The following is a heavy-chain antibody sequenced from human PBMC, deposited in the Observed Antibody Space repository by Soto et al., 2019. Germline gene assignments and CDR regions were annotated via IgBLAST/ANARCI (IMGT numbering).Heavy chain of an antibody. V-gene: IGHV1-2*04. CDR3: ARADWNYEYWFDP. J-gene: IGHJ5*02. D-gene: IGHD1-7*01. CDR2: INPNSGGT. Sequence: ASVEVSCKASGYSLTGYYMHWVRQAPGQGLEWMGWINPNSGGTNYAQKFQGWVTMTRDTSISTAYMELSRLRSDDTAVYYCARADWNYEYWFDPWGQGTLVTVSS. CDR1: GYSLTGYY.